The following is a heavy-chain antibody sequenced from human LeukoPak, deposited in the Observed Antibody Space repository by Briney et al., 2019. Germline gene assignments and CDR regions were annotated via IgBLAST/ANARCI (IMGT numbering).Heavy chain of an antibody. D-gene: IGHD2-15*01. CDR1: GYTLTELS. CDR3: ATVIAATRGIPTDY. V-gene: IGHV1-24*01. Sequence: ASVKVSCKVSGYTLTELSMHWVRQAPGKGLEWMGGFDPEDGETIYAQKFQGRVTMTEDTSTDTAYMELSSLRSEDAAVYYCATVIAATRGIPTDYWGQGTLVTVSS. CDR2: FDPEDGET. J-gene: IGHJ4*02.